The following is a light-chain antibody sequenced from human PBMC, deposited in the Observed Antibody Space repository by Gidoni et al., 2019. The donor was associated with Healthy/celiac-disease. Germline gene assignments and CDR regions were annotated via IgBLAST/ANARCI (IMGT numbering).Light chain of an antibody. CDR1: QSVLYSSNNKNY. V-gene: IGKV4-1*01. Sequence: ERATINCKSSQSVLYSSNNKNYLAWYQQKPGQPPKLLIYWASTRESGVPDRFSGSGSGTDFTLTISSLQAEDVAVYYCQQYYSTPYTCXQXTKLEIK. CDR2: WAS. J-gene: IGKJ2*01. CDR3: QQYYSTPYT.